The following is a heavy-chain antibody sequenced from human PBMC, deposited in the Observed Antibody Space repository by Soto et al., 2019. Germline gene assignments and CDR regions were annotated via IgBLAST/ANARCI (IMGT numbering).Heavy chain of an antibody. CDR2: INHSGST. V-gene: IGHV4-34*01. Sequence: SETLALTCAVYGVSFSGYYWSWIRQPPGKGLEWIGEINHSGSTNYNPPLKSRVTISVDTSKNQFSLKLSSVTAAGTAVYYCARGKPSSSWYYYYYGMDVWGQGTTVT. D-gene: IGHD6-13*01. J-gene: IGHJ6*02. CDR3: ARGKPSSSWYYYYYGMDV. CDR1: GVSFSGYY.